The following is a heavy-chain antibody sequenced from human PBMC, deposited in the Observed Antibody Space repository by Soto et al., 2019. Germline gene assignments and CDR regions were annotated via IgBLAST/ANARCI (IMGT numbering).Heavy chain of an antibody. J-gene: IGHJ4*02. CDR2: ISGSGGST. CDR3: AKGHNVVVVAARPDY. Sequence: GGSLRLSCAASGFTFSSYAMSWVRQAPGKGLEWVSAISGSGGSTYYADSVKGRFTISRDNSKNTLYLQMNSLGAEDTAVYYCAKGHNVVVVAARPDYWGQGTLVTVSS. CDR1: GFTFSSYA. V-gene: IGHV3-23*01. D-gene: IGHD2-15*01.